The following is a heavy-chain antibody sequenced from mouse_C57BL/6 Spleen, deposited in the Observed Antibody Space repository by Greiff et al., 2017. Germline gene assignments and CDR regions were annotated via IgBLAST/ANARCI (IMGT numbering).Heavy chain of an antibody. CDR1: GYSFTSYY. D-gene: IGHD1-1*01. J-gene: IGHJ2*01. CDR3: ARSDYYGSSYLDY. V-gene: IGHV1-66*01. CDR2: IYPGSGNT. Sequence: QVQLQQSGPELVKPGASVKISCKASGYSFTSYYIHWVKQRPGQGLEWIGWIYPGSGNTKYNEKFKGKATLTADTSSSTAYMQLSSLTSEDSAVYYCARSDYYGSSYLDYWGQGTTLTVSS.